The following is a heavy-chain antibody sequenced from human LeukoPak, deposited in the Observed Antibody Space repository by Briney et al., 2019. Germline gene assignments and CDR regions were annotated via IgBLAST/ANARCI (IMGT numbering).Heavy chain of an antibody. V-gene: IGHV3-23*01. CDR2: ISGSGGST. J-gene: IGHJ3*02. CDR3: GASYSYVFADAFDI. CDR1: GFTFSSYA. Sequence: PGGSLRLSCAASGFTFSSYAMSWVRQAPGKGLEWVSAISGSGGSTYYADSVKGRFTISRDNSKNTTYLQMNSLKTEDTAVYYCGASYSYVFADAFDIWGQGTMVTVSS. D-gene: IGHD5-18*01.